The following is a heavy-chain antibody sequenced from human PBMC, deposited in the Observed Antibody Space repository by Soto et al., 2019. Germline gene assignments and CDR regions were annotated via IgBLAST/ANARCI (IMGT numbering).Heavy chain of an antibody. Sequence: QVQLVQSGAEVKKPGASVKVSCKASGYTFTSYDINWVRQATGQGVEWMGWTNPNSSNTGYSQKFQGRVTKTRNTSISTAYMELSSLRSEDTAVYYGARSRSGYFYYWGQRTLVTVSS. CDR3: ARSRSGYFYY. V-gene: IGHV1-8*01. CDR2: TNPNSSNT. D-gene: IGHD2-15*01. CDR1: GYTFTSYD. J-gene: IGHJ4*02.